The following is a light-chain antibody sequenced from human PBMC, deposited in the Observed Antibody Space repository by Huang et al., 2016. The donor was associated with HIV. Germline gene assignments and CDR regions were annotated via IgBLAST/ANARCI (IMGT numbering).Light chain of an antibody. CDR1: QRVSSY. J-gene: IGKJ1*01. Sequence: EIVLTQSPATLSLSPGERATLSRRASQRVSSYLAWYQQKPGQAPRLLIYNVSKRATGIPARFSGSGSGTDFTLTISSLEPEDFAVYYCQQRSDWPPERTFGQGTKVEIK. V-gene: IGKV3-11*01. CDR3: QQRSDWPPERT. CDR2: NVS.